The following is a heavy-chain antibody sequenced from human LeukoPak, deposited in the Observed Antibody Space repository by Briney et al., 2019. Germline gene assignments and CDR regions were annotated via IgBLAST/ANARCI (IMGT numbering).Heavy chain of an antibody. J-gene: IGHJ6*03. CDR1: GGTFSSYA. CDR3: ARVLGSAYYYYMDV. Sequence: SVKVSCKASGGTFSSYAISWVRQAPGQGLEWMGGIIPIFGTANYAQSLQGRVTITTDESTSTAYMELSSLRSEDTAVYYCARVLGSAYYYYMDVWGKGTTVTVSS. CDR2: IIPIFGTA. D-gene: IGHD6-25*01. V-gene: IGHV1-69*05.